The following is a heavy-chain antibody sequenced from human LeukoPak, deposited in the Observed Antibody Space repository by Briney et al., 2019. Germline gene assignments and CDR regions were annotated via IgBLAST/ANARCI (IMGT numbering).Heavy chain of an antibody. V-gene: IGHV1-2*04. Sequence: ASVKVSCKASGYTFTGYYMHWVRQAPGQGLEWMGWINPNSGGTNYAQKFQGWVTMTRDTSISTAYMELRSLRSDDTAVYYCARDLGWRDSSGSSDYWGQGTLVTVSS. J-gene: IGHJ4*02. CDR1: GYTFTGYY. CDR3: ARDLGWRDSSGSSDY. D-gene: IGHD3-22*01. CDR2: INPNSGGT.